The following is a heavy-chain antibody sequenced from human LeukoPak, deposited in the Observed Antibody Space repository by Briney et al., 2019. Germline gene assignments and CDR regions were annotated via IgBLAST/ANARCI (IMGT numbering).Heavy chain of an antibody. CDR3: ARVGKRMAAAGDYYFYMDV. V-gene: IGHV6-1*01. CDR1: GDSVSSNSAA. Sequence: SQTLSLTCAISGDSVSSNSAAWNWIRQSPSRGLEWLGRTCYRSKWYNDYAVSVKSRITINPDTSKNHFSLQLNSVTPEDTAVYYCARVGKRMAAAGDYYFYMDVWGKGTTVTISS. CDR2: TCYRSKWYN. D-gene: IGHD6-13*01. J-gene: IGHJ6*03.